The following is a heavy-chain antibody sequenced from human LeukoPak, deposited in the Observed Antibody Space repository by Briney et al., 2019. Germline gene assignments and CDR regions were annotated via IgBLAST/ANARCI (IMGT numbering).Heavy chain of an antibody. D-gene: IGHD2-2*01. Sequence: GGPLRLSCKGSGYSFTSYWIGWVRQMPGKGLEWMGSIYPGDTDTRYSPSFQGQVTISADKSISTAYLQWSSLEASDTAMYYCARLVPIVVVPAADNWFDPWGQGTLVTVSS. CDR1: GYSFTSYW. CDR3: ARLVPIVVVPAADNWFDP. CDR2: IYPGDTDT. J-gene: IGHJ5*02. V-gene: IGHV5-51*01.